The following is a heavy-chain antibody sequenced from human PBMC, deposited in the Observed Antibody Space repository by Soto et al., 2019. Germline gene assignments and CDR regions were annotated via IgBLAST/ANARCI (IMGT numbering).Heavy chain of an antibody. Sequence: ISGRASGCKIINISVGSVRQIPGKGLEWMGMIYPGDSDTRYIPSFQVQVTISPDKSISTAYLQWSSLKASDTAIYYAEGGIRVWLQVLDILVQG. V-gene: IGHV5-51*01. D-gene: IGHD5-18*01. CDR2: IYPGDSDT. J-gene: IGHJ3*02. CDR1: GCKIINIS. CDR3: EGGIRVWLQVLDI.